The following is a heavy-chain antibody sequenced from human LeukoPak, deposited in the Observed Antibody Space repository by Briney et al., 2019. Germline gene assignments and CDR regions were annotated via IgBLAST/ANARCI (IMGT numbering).Heavy chain of an antibody. Sequence: GGSLRLSCAASGFRFSYHDMHWVRQAPGKGLEFVSSIGAAGARTFYADSVKGRFTISRDNFQSTMYLQMDGLRPEDSAVYYCARELGGTKTGGFDIWGQGTEVTVSS. V-gene: IGHV3-64*02. CDR1: GFRFSYHD. CDR3: ARELGGTKTGGFDI. CDR2: IGAAGART. J-gene: IGHJ3*02. D-gene: IGHD1-14*01.